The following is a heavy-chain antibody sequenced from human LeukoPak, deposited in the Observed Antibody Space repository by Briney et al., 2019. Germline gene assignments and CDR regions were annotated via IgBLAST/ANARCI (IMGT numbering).Heavy chain of an antibody. J-gene: IGHJ6*02. V-gene: IGHV1-69*04. D-gene: IGHD2-15*01. CDR3: ARVKDCSGGSCYSVYYYGMDV. CDR2: IIPILGIA. Sequence: SVKVSCKASGSTFGSYAISWVRQAPGQGLEWMGRIIPILGIANYAQKFQGRVTITADKSTSTAYMELSSLRSEDTAVYYCARVKDCSGGSCYSVYYYGMDVWGQGTTVTVSS. CDR1: GSTFGSYA.